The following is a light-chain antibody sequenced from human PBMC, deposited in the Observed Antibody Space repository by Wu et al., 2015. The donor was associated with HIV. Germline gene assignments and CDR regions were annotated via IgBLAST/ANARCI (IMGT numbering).Light chain of an antibody. CDR3: QQYGSSPPMYT. CDR2: DAS. J-gene: IGKJ2*01. Sequence: DIVLTQSPGTLSVSPGERATLSCRASQNVNNYLAWYQQKPGQAPRLLIYDASSRATGIPDRFSGSGSGTDFTLTISRLEPEDFAVYYCQQYGSSPPMYTFGQGTKLEIK. CDR1: QNVNNY. V-gene: IGKV3-20*01.